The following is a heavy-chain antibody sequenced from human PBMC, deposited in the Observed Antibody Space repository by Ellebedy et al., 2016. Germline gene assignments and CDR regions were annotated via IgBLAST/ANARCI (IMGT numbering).Heavy chain of an antibody. Sequence: SETLSLXCGVSGGSLSGYYWSWIRQSPGKGLEWIGQINHRGNNNYNPSLKGRSAISVDTSKNQFSLKLSSVTAADTAVYYCARYITMVRGVIITSNWFDPWGQGTLVTVSS. CDR3: ARYITMVRGVIITSNWFDP. D-gene: IGHD3-10*01. V-gene: IGHV4-34*10. CDR2: INHRGNN. J-gene: IGHJ5*02. CDR1: GGSLSGYY.